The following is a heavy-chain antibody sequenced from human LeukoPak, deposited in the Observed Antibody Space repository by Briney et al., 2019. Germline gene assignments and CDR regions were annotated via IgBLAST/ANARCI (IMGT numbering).Heavy chain of an antibody. D-gene: IGHD1-26*01. CDR1: GYSITSSSW. J-gene: IGHJ4*02. CDR3: ARYSGSYYLDY. Sequence: SDTLSLTCAVSGYSITSSSWWGWIRQPPGKGLEWIGYMYYSGSTYYNPSLKSRVTISVDTSKNQFSLKLNSVTAADTAVYYCARYSGSYYLDYWGQGTLVTVSS. V-gene: IGHV4-28*01. CDR2: MYYSGST.